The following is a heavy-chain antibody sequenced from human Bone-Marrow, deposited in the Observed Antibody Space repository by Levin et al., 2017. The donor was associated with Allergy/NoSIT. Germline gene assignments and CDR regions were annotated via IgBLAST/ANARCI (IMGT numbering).Heavy chain of an antibody. CDR3: ARTIEVSTIFGILTPKNWFDP. V-gene: IGHV4-38-2*02. J-gene: IGHJ5*02. Sequence: GSLRLSCTVSNYSISDGHYWGWIRQPPGKGLEWFGNIYHRRSTYYNPSLKSRVTMSVDTSKNQVSLKLNSVTAADTAVYYCARTIEVSTIFGILTPKNWFDPWGQGTLVTVSS. CDR1: NYSISDGHY. D-gene: IGHD3-3*01. CDR2: IYHRRST.